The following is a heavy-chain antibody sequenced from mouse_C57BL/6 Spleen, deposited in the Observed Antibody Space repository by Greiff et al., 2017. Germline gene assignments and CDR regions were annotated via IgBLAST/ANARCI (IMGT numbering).Heavy chain of an antibody. CDR3: AKGGLLQSEFAY. V-gene: IGHV1-26*01. CDR1: GYTFTDYY. CDR2: INPNNGGT. D-gene: IGHD2-3*01. J-gene: IGHJ3*01. Sequence: VQLQQSGPELVKPGASVKISCKASGYTFTDYYMNWVKQSHGKSLEWIGDINPNNGGTSYNQKFKGKATLTVDKSSSTAYMELRSLTSEDSAVYYCAKGGLLQSEFAYWGQGTLVTVSA.